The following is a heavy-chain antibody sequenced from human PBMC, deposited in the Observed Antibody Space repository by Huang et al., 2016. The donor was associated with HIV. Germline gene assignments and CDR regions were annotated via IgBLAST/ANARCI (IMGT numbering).Heavy chain of an antibody. J-gene: IGHJ2*01. CDR2: MYYTGKL. V-gene: IGHV4-39*01. D-gene: IGHD3-3*01. Sequence: QMRFQESGPGLVKPSGTLSLTCNVSGGSINTGRYYWGWIRQPPGKGLEWVGRMYYTGKLHDHPSSKGRLTMSADTSKTQFSLNLSSVTAAETAIYYCARNHDFWRGRMFAISYFDVWGRGTLVTVAS. CDR3: ARNHDFWRGRMFAISYFDV. CDR1: GGSINTGRYY.